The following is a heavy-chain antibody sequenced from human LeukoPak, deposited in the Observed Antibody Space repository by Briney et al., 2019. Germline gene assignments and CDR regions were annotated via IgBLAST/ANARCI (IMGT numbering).Heavy chain of an antibody. CDR1: GYTFTSYD. J-gene: IGHJ5*02. CDR2: MNPNSGNT. Sequence: RASVKVSCKASGYTFTSYDINWVRQAPGQGLEWMGWMNPNSGNTGYAQKFQGRVTMTRNTSISTAYIELSSLRSEDTAVYYCARGAFGILWGNWFDPWGQGTLVTVSS. D-gene: IGHD2-21*01. CDR3: ARGAFGILWGNWFDP. V-gene: IGHV1-8*01.